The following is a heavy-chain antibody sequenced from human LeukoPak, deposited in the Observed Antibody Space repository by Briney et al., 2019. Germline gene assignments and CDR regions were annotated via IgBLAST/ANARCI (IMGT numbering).Heavy chain of an antibody. Sequence: ASVKVSCKTSGYTFTSLDINWVRQATGQGLEWMGWMNPNNGNTDYAQKFQGRVTLTRNTSISTAYMELSSLRSEDTAVYYCSRGGPVAGTHKYFQHWGQGTLVTVSS. CDR3: SRGGPVAGTHKYFQH. D-gene: IGHD6-19*01. J-gene: IGHJ1*01. CDR1: GYTFTSLD. CDR2: MNPNNGNT. V-gene: IGHV1-8*02.